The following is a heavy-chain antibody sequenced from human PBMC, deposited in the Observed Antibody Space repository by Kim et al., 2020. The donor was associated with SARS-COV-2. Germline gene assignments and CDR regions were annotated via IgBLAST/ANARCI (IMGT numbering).Heavy chain of an antibody. CDR1: GFTVRTSF. V-gene: IGHV3-53*01. Sequence: GGSLRLSCVVSGFTVRTSFMSWVRQAPGKGLEWVSVIYSTGVTYYADAAKGRFTMSRDNSKNTLYLQLSSLRANDTAVYYCARDMGDIALAGTDYWGQGTLVNVSS. J-gene: IGHJ4*02. D-gene: IGHD6-19*01. CDR3: ARDMGDIALAGTDY. CDR2: IYSTGVT.